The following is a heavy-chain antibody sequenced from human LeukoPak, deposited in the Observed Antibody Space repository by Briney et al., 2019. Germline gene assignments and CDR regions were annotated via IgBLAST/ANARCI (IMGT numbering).Heavy chain of an antibody. CDR1: GFTFSDYY. J-gene: IGHJ4*02. CDR3: ASSRDYEGS. D-gene: IGHD4-17*01. CDR2: IKQDGSEK. Sequence: HAGGSLRLSCAASGFTFSDYYMSWIRQAPGKGLEWVANIKQDGSEKYYVDSVKGRFTISRDNAKNSLYLQMNSLRVEDTAVYYCASSRDYEGSWGQGTLVTVSS. V-gene: IGHV3-7*01.